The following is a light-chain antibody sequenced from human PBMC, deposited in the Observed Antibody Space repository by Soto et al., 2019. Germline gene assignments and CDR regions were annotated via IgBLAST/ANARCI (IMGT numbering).Light chain of an antibody. J-gene: IGKJ1*01. Sequence: EIVLTQSPGTLSLSPGERATLSCRASRSVSRNYLAWYQHKPGQAPTLLIYGASRRTPGIPDRFSGRGSGTDFTLTISGLEPEDFAVYYCQQYGDSPRTFGQGTKVDI. CDR3: QQYGDSPRT. CDR1: RSVSRNY. V-gene: IGKV3-20*01. CDR2: GAS.